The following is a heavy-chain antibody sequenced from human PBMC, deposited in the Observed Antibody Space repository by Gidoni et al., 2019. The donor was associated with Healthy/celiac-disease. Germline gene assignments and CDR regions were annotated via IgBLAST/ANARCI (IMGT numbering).Heavy chain of an antibody. CDR2: RSYDGSNK. D-gene: IGHD3-3*01. CDR3: AKDSNFWSGYYDY. CDR1: GCTFSSYG. Sequence: QVQLVESGGGVVQPGRSLRLSCAPSGCTFSSYGMHWVRQAPGKGLEWVAVRSYDGSNKYYADSVKGRFTISRDNSKNTLYLQMNSLRAEDTAVYYCAKDSNFWSGYYDYWGQGTLVTVSS. J-gene: IGHJ4*02. V-gene: IGHV3-30*18.